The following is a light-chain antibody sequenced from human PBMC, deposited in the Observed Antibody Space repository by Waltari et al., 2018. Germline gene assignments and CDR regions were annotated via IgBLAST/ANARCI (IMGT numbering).Light chain of an antibody. J-gene: IGKJ1*01. CDR1: QSIGIY. V-gene: IGKV3-20*01. Sequence: EIVLTQSPGTLSLSPGERATLSCRASQSIGIYLAWYQQRPGQAPRLLINHASNRATGIPDRFSGSGSGTYFSLTISRLEPEVFAVYYCQNCERLPPMFGEGTRVEIK. CDR2: HAS. CDR3: QNCERLPPM.